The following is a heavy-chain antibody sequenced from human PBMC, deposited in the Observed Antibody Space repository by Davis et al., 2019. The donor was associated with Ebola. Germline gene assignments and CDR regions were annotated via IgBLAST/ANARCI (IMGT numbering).Heavy chain of an antibody. V-gene: IGHV3-7*03. Sequence: GESLKISCAASGFTFSSYWMSWVCQAPGKGLEWVANIKQDGSEKYYVDSVKGRFTISRDNSKNTLYLQMNSLRAEDTAVYYCALTTYYYYGMDVWGQGTTVTVSS. J-gene: IGHJ6*02. CDR1: GFTFSSYW. CDR3: ALTTYYYYGMDV. D-gene: IGHD4/OR15-4a*01. CDR2: IKQDGSEK.